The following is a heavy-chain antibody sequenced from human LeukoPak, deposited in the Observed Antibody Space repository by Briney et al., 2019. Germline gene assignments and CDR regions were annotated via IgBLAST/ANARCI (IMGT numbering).Heavy chain of an antibody. J-gene: IGHJ6*03. V-gene: IGHV3-23*01. D-gene: IGHD4-23*01. CDR2: ISGSGGRT. Sequence: GGSLRLSCAVSGFTFSNYAMSWVRQAPGKGLEWVSAISGSGGRTYHADSVKGRFTISRDNSKYTLYLQMNSLRAEDTAVYYCAKGATVAYYYYYMDVWGKGTTVTVSS. CDR3: AKGATVAYYYYYMDV. CDR1: GFTFSNYA.